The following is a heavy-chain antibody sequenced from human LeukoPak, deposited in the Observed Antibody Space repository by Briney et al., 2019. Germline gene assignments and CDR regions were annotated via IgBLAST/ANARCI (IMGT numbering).Heavy chain of an antibody. V-gene: IGHV4-59*01. CDR3: AGGRGDTYSINAFDM. Sequence: PSETLSLTCTVSGGSISNFYWTWIRQPPGKRLEWIGYVYSTGSTKYSSSLKSRVTISVDMSKNQFSLKLTSVTAADTAVYFCAGGRGDTYSINAFDMWGQGTMVTVSS. CDR1: GGSISNFY. J-gene: IGHJ3*02. CDR2: VYSTGST. D-gene: IGHD5-12*01.